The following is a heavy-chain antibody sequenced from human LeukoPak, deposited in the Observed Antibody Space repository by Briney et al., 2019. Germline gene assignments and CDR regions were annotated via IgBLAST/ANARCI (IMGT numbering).Heavy chain of an antibody. CDR1: GGSISRYY. V-gene: IGHV4-4*07. Sequence: PSETLSLTCTVSGGSISRYYWSWIRQPAGKGLEWIGRIYTSGSTNYNPSLKSRVTMSVDTSKNQFSLKLSSVTAADTAVYYCARTTYYGSGSYYANWFDPWGQGTLVTVSS. J-gene: IGHJ5*02. CDR2: IYTSGST. D-gene: IGHD3-10*01. CDR3: ARTTYYGSGSYYANWFDP.